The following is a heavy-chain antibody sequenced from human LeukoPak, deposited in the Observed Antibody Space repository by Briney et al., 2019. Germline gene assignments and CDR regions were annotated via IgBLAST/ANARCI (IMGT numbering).Heavy chain of an antibody. Sequence: ASVKVSCKASGYTFTGYYMHWVRQPPGQGLEWMGWINPNSGGTNYAQKFQGWVTMTRDTSISTAYMELSRLRSDDTAVYYCARSTASGWYQYYFDYWGQGTLVTVSS. V-gene: IGHV1-2*04. CDR2: INPNSGGT. CDR1: GYTFTGYY. J-gene: IGHJ4*02. D-gene: IGHD6-19*01. CDR3: ARSTASGWYQYYFDY.